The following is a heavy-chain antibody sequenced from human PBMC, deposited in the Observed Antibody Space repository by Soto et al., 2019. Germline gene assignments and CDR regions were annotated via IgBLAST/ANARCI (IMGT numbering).Heavy chain of an antibody. J-gene: IGHJ4*02. D-gene: IGHD5-18*01. CDR3: VSDRGYGHASVPYS. V-gene: IGHV3-30*03. Sequence: QAQLVESGGGVVQPGRSLRLSCAASGFTFSSYGMHWVRQAPGTGLEWVAVISYDGGLQHYADSVKGRFTISRDNSKNMGLLQMNSLRAEATAVYYCVSDRGYGHASVPYSWGQGTLVSVSS. CDR2: ISYDGGLQ. CDR1: GFTFSSYG.